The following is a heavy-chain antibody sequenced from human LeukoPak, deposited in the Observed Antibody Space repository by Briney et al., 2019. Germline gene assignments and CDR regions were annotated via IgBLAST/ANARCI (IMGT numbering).Heavy chain of an antibody. D-gene: IGHD6-13*01. V-gene: IGHV6-1*01. J-gene: IGHJ4*02. CDR1: GDSVSSNSAA. Sequence: KRSQTLSLTCAISGDSVSSNSAAWNWIRQSPSRGLEWLGRTYYRSKWYNDYAVSVKGRITINPDTSKNQFSLQLNSVTPEDTAVYYCARTDFGIAAAGTLDYWGQGTLVTVSS. CDR2: TYYRSKWYN. CDR3: ARTDFGIAAAGTLDY.